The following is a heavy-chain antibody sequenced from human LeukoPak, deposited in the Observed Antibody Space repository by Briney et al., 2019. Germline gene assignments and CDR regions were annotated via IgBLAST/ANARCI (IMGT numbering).Heavy chain of an antibody. J-gene: IGHJ4*02. D-gene: IGHD4-23*01. V-gene: IGHV4-39*07. Sequence: SETLSLTCTVSGDSISSSGYYWGWIRQPPGKGLEWIASIYYSGRTYYNPSLKSRVTMLLDKSKNQFFLKLNSVTAADTAVYYCARNGGNSDYDYWGQGTLVTVSA. CDR3: ARNGGNSDYDY. CDR2: IYYSGRT. CDR1: GDSISSSGYY.